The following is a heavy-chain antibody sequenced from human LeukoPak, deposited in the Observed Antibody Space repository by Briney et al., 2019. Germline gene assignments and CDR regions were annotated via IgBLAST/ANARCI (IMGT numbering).Heavy chain of an antibody. Sequence: SETLSLTCTVSGGSISRSSYYWTWIRQPPGKGLEWIGEINHSGSTNYSPSLKSRVTISVDTSKNQFSLKLSSVTAADTAVYYCARGGYCGASSCRLDYWGQGALVTVSS. V-gene: IGHV4-39*07. CDR2: INHSGST. D-gene: IGHD2-15*01. J-gene: IGHJ4*02. CDR3: ARGGYCGASSCRLDY. CDR1: GGSISRSSYY.